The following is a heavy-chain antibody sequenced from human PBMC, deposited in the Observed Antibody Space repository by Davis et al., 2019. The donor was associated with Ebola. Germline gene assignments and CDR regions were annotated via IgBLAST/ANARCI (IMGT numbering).Heavy chain of an antibody. Sequence: SVTVSCKASGYTFTNYLMHWVRQAPGQRLEWVGWINAGNGNTKYSQKFQGRITISRDTSASIVYLELSSLRSEDTAVYYCARGLGYVGYNYIIDVWGKGTTVTVSS. CDR2: INAGNGNT. J-gene: IGHJ6*04. CDR1: GYTFTNYL. CDR3: ARGLGYVGYNYIIDV. D-gene: IGHD5-24*01. V-gene: IGHV1-3*01.